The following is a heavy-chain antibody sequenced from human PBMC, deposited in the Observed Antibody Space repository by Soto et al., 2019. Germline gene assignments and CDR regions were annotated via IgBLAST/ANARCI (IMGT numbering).Heavy chain of an antibody. Sequence: GESLKSSCKGSGYSFTSYWIGWVRQMPGKGLEWMGIIYPGDSDTRYSPSFQGQVTISADKSISTAYLQWSSLKASDTAMYYCARHDREYYYDSSGYPDYWGQGTLVTVSS. V-gene: IGHV5-51*01. CDR3: ARHDREYYYDSSGYPDY. J-gene: IGHJ4*02. CDR1: GYSFTSYW. CDR2: IYPGDSDT. D-gene: IGHD3-22*01.